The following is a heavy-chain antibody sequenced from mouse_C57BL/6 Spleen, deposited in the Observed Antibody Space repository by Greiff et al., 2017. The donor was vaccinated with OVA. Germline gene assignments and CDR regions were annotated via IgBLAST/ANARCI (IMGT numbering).Heavy chain of an antibody. J-gene: IGHJ2*01. Sequence: VQLQQSDAELVKPGASVKISCTVSGYTFTDHTIHWMKQRPEQGLEWIGYIYPRDGSTKYNEKFKGKATLTADKSSSTAYLQLNSLTSEDSAVYYCAREGDLPPGYFDYWGQGTTLTVSS. V-gene: IGHV1-78*01. CDR3: AREGDLPPGYFDY. D-gene: IGHD5-1*01. CDR1: GYTFTDHT. CDR2: IYPRDGST.